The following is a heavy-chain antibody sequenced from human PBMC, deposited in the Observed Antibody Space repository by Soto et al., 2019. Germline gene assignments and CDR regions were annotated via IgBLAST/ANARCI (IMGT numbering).Heavy chain of an antibody. CDR3: ARGKGAAGYYYYTMEV. J-gene: IGHJ6*02. CDR2: ISGSGAST. CDR1: GFNFVGHA. D-gene: IGHD1-26*01. V-gene: IGHV3-23*01. Sequence: CVSIRHPCAASGFNFVGHASRCVSQKPGKGLEWVSSISGSGASTYYADSVKGRFTISRDNSKNTLYLQMNSLRAEDTAVYYCARGKGAAGYYYYTMEVWGQGTTVTVSS.